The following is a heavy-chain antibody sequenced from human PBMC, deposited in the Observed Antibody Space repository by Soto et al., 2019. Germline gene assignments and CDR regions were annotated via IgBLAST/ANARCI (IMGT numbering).Heavy chain of an antibody. D-gene: IGHD1-26*01. J-gene: IGHJ5*01. V-gene: IGHV3-30*18. Sequence: QVQLVESGGGVVQPGRSLRLSCAASGFTFSSYGMHWVRQAPGKGLEWVAVISFDGSDKYDTDSVKGRFAISRDNSKSTLYLQMNSLRGDDTAVYYCAKAGGSYFVIPDSWGQGTLVTVSS. CDR1: GFTFSSYG. CDR3: AKAGGSYFVIPDS. CDR2: ISFDGSDK.